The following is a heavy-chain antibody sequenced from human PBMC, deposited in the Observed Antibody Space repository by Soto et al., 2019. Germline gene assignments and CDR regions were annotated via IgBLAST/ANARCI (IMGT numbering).Heavy chain of an antibody. Sequence: GGSLRLSCAASGFTVSSNYMTWVRQAPGKGLEWVSVIHTDGYTYYADSVKARFTISRDNSKNTLFLQLNSLRAEDTAVYYCAREAGSSRSYFGLDVWGQGTTVTVTS. CDR1: GFTVSSNY. V-gene: IGHV3-53*01. CDR3: AREAGSSRSYFGLDV. D-gene: IGHD3-10*01. CDR2: IHTDGYT. J-gene: IGHJ6*02.